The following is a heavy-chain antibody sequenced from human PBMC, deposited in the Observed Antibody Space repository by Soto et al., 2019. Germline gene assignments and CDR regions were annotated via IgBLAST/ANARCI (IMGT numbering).Heavy chain of an antibody. CDR1: GYTFTSYD. CDR3: ARSSLLGYSSGWRKFDV. D-gene: IGHD6-19*01. J-gene: IGHJ4*02. CDR2: INAGNGNT. V-gene: IGHV1-3*01. Sequence: ASVKVSCKASGYTFTSYDINWVRQAPGQRLEWMGWINAGNGNTKYSQKFQGRVTITRDTSASTAYMELSSLRSEDTAVYYCARSSLLGYSSGWRKFDVRGQRTPVTGSS.